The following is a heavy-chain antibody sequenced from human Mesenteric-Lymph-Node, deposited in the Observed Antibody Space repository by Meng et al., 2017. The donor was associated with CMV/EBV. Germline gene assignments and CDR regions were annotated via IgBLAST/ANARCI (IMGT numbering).Heavy chain of an antibody. V-gene: IGHV3-30*02. CDR3: AKRREMGRGVQYYYDMDV. CDR2: IRYDGSNK. CDR1: GFTFSSYG. Sequence: GGSLRLSCAASGFTFSSYGMHWVRQAPGKGLEWVAFIRYDGSNKYYADSVKGRFTISRDNSKNTLYLQMNSLRAEDTAVYYCAKRREMGRGVQYYYDMDVWGQGTTVTVSS. D-gene: IGHD3-10*01. J-gene: IGHJ6*02.